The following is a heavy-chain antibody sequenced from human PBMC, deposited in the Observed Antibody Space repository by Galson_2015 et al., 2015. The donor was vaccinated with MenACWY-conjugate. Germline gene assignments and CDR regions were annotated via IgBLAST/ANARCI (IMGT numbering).Heavy chain of an antibody. V-gene: IGHV3-48*02. J-gene: IGHJ4*02. CDR1: GFIFGSHR. CDR2: ISSSSTSI. D-gene: IGHD4/OR15-4a*01. Sequence: SLRLSCAASGFIFGSHRMNWVRQAPGRGLEWISYISSSSTSINYADSVKGRFTISRDNAKNSPYLQMNSLRDEDTAVYYCAKSMTILDYWGQGTLVTVSS. CDR3: AKSMTILDY.